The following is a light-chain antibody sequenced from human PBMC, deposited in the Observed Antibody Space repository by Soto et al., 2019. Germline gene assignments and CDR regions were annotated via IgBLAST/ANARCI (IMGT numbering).Light chain of an antibody. CDR1: QSVDSSY. CDR2: GAS. V-gene: IGKV3-20*01. Sequence: EIVLTQSPGTLSLSPGERATLSCRASQSVDSSYLAWYQQTPGQAPRLLIYGASSRATGIPGRFSGSGSGTDFTLTISRLEPEDFAVYYCQQYGSSSYTFGQGTKVDSK. J-gene: IGKJ2*01. CDR3: QQYGSSSYT.